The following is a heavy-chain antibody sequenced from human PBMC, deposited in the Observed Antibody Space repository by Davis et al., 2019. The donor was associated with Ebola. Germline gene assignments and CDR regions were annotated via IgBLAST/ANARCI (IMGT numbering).Heavy chain of an antibody. D-gene: IGHD6-19*01. V-gene: IGHV3-30*19. Sequence: GESLKISCAASGFTFSDHGLHWVRQAPGRGLEWLAVISTDGSTTFYADSVKGRFTISRDNSKNTLSLQMNSLDTEDTAVYYCAGAVAGTEDFQYWGQGTLVTVSS. J-gene: IGHJ4*02. CDR1: GFTFSDHG. CDR2: ISTDGSTT. CDR3: AGAVAGTEDFQY.